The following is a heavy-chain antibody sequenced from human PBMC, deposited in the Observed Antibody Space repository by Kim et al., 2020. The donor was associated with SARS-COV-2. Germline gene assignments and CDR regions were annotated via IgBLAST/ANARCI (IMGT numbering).Heavy chain of an antibody. CDR3: ASKLWFGELHAFDM. CDR1: GFTFSSYS. V-gene: IGHV3-48*02. CDR2: ISTSSITI. Sequence: GGSLRLSCVASGFTFSSYSMNWVRQAPGKGLEWVSYISTSSITIYYADSVRGRFTISRDNAKSSLYLQMNSLRDEDTAVYYCASKLWFGELHAFDMWGQGTMVTVSS. D-gene: IGHD3-10*01. J-gene: IGHJ3*02.